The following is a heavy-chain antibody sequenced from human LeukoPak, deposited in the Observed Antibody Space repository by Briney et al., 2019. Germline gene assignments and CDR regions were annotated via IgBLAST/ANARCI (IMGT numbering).Heavy chain of an antibody. Sequence: SETLSLTCTVSGVSISGNYWSWIRQPPGKGLEWIGSIYHSGSTYYNPSLKSRVTISVDTSKNQFSLKLSSVTAADTAVYYCARDLAAVAGTGAVAFDIWGQGTMVTVSS. CDR2: IYHSGST. V-gene: IGHV4-38-2*02. J-gene: IGHJ3*02. CDR3: ARDLAAVAGTGAVAFDI. D-gene: IGHD6-19*01. CDR1: GVSISGNY.